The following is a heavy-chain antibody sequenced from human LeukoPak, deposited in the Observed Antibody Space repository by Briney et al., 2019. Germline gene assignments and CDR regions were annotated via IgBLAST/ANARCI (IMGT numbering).Heavy chain of an antibody. Sequence: GGSLRLSCAASGFTFSSYSMNWVRQAPGKGLEWVSYISRSSSAIFYADSVKGRFTISRDNAKNSLYPQVNSLRAEDTAVYYCATSGYDYGYFDYWGQGTLVTVSS. CDR3: ATSGYDYGYFDY. D-gene: IGHD5-12*01. CDR1: GFTFSSYS. CDR2: ISRSSSAI. V-gene: IGHV3-48*01. J-gene: IGHJ4*02.